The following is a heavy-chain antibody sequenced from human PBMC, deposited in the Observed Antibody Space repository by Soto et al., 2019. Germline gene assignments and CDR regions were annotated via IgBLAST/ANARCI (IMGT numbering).Heavy chain of an antibody. V-gene: IGHV4-30-4*01. CDR2: IYYSGST. CDR3: ATYNWNYATDY. D-gene: IGHD1-7*01. CDR1: GGSINSGDYH. Sequence: PSETLSLTCTVSGGSINSGDYHWTWIRQPPGKGLEWIGYIYYSGSTYYNPSLKSRVTISVDTSKNQFSLKLSSVTSADTAVYYCATYNWNYATDYWGQGTLVTVSS. J-gene: IGHJ4*02.